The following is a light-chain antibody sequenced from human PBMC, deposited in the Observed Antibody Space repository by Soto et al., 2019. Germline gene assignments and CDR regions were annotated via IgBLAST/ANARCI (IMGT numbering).Light chain of an antibody. CDR2: EVS. V-gene: IGLV2-8*01. Sequence: QSALTQPPSASGSPGQSVTISCTGTSSDVGGYNFVSWYQQHPGKAPKLMIFEVSKRPSGVPDRFSGSKSGNTSSLTVSGLQAEDEADYYCSSYAGSNTRFATGTKVTVL. CDR3: SSYAGSNTR. CDR1: SSDVGGYNF. J-gene: IGLJ1*01.